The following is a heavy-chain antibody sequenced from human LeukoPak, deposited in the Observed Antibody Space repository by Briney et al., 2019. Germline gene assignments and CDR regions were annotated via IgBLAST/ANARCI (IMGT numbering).Heavy chain of an antibody. Sequence: SQTLSLTCTVSGGSISSSSYYWGWIRQPPGKGLEWIGTMYYSGSTYYNPSLKSRVTISVDTSKNQFSLKLSSVTAADTAVYYCARTSHYYDSSGFDFDYWGQGTLVTVSS. CDR1: GGSISSSSYY. J-gene: IGHJ4*02. D-gene: IGHD3-22*01. V-gene: IGHV4-39*01. CDR2: MYYSGST. CDR3: ARTSHYYDSSGFDFDY.